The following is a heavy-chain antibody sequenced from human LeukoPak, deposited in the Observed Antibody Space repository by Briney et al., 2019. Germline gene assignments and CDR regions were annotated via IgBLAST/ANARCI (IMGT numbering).Heavy chain of an antibody. CDR1: GFTFSSYA. CDR3: AINPRGYSYGYRGY. CDR2: ISGSGGST. Sequence: GGSLRLSCAASGFTFSSYAMSWVRQAPGKGLEWVSAISGSGGSTYYADSVKGRFTISRDNSKNTLYLQMNSLRAEDTAVYYCAINPRGYSYGYRGYWGQGTLVTVSS. D-gene: IGHD5-18*01. J-gene: IGHJ4*02. V-gene: IGHV3-23*01.